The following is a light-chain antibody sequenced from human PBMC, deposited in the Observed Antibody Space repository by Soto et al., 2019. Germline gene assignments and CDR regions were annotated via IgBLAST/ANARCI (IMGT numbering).Light chain of an antibody. J-gene: IGKJ1*01. Sequence: DIQMTQSPSTLSASVGDRVTITCRAIQSISSWLAWYQQKPGKAPKLLIYKASSLESGVPSRFSGGGSGTEFTLTISLLQHDDLASYYQQQYNRLWTFGQGTKVEIK. CDR2: KAS. CDR1: QSISSW. CDR3: QQYNRLWT. V-gene: IGKV1-5*03.